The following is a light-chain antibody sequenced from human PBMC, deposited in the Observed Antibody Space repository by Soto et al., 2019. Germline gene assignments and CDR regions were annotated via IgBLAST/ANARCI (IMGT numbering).Light chain of an antibody. CDR2: SAS. Sequence: IQMTQSPASRSTSVGDRVTITCRASQRINIYLNWYRQKPGKAPELLIYSASTLQSGVPSRFSGSGSGTDFTLTISCLQSEDFATYYCQQSYSFPITFGQGTRLEIK. CDR3: QQSYSFPIT. V-gene: IGKV1-39*01. CDR1: QRINIY. J-gene: IGKJ5*01.